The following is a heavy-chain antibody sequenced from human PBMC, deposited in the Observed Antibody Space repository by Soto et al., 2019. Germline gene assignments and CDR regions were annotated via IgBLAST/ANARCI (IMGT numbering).Heavy chain of an antibody. D-gene: IGHD6-13*01. J-gene: IGHJ4*02. CDR3: ARGIAAAGTYFDY. CDR1: GGSISSSNW. Sequence: SETLSLTCAVSGGSISSSNWWSWVRQPPGKGLEWIGEIYHSGSINYNPSLKSRVTISVDKSKNQFSLKLSSVTAADTAVYYCARGIAAAGTYFDYWGQGTLVTVSS. V-gene: IGHV4-4*02. CDR2: IYHSGSI.